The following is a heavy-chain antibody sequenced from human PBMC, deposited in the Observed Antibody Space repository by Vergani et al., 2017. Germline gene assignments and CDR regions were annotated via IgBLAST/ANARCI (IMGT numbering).Heavy chain of an antibody. Sequence: QVQLVQSGAEVKKPGSSVKVSCKASGATFSSYAISWVRQAPGQGLEWMGRIIPIFGTANYAQKFQGRVTITADESTSTAYMELSSLRSEDTAVYYCAITMVRGVGSYYYYYGMDVWGQGTTVTVSS. J-gene: IGHJ6*02. D-gene: IGHD3-10*01. V-gene: IGHV1-69*15. CDR3: AITMVRGVGSYYYYYGMDV. CDR1: GATFSSYA. CDR2: IIPIFGTA.